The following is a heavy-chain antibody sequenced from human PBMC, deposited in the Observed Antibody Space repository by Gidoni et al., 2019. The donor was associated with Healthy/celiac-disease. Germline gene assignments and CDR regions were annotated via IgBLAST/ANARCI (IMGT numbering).Heavy chain of an antibody. Sequence: EVQLVESGGGLVKPGGSLRLSCAASGFTFSSYSMNWVRQAPGKGLEWVSSISSSSSYIYYADSVKGRFTISRDNAKNSLYLQMNSLRAEDTAVYYCARGLAVAGTSAIGLFDYWGQGTLVTVSS. CDR3: ARGLAVAGTSAIGLFDY. D-gene: IGHD6-19*01. CDR2: ISSSSSYI. V-gene: IGHV3-21*01. J-gene: IGHJ4*02. CDR1: GFTFSSYS.